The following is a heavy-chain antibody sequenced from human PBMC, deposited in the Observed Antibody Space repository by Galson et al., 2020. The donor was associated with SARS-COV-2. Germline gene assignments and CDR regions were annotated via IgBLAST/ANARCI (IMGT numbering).Heavy chain of an antibody. Sequence: GGSLRLSCAASGFTFSSYAMSWVRQAPGKGLEWVSAISGSGGSTYYADSVKGRFTISRDNSKNTLYLQMNSLRAEDTAVYYCAKASYYDVLLSYAGFSFGWFDPWGQGTLVNVSS. CDR1: GFTFSSYA. J-gene: IGHJ5*02. CDR2: ISGSGGST. CDR3: AKASYYDVLLSYAGFSFGWFDP. V-gene: IGHV3-23*01. D-gene: IGHD3-3*01.